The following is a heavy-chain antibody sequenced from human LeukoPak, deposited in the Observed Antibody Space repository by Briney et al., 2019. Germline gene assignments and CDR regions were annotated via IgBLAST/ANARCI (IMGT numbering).Heavy chain of an antibody. CDR1: GFTFSNYW. CDR2: IKQDGSET. Sequence: PGGSLRLSCAASGFTFSNYWMNWVRQAPGKGLEWVANIKQDGSETYYVGSVKGRFTISRDNAKNSLFLQMNSLRAEDTAVYYCARVYSSLWAPSFDYWGQGALVTVSS. J-gene: IGHJ4*02. D-gene: IGHD3-22*01. V-gene: IGHV3-7*05. CDR3: ARVYSSLWAPSFDY.